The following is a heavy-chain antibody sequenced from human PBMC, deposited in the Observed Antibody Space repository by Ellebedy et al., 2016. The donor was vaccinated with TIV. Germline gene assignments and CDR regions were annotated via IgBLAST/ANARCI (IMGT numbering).Heavy chain of an antibody. D-gene: IGHD3-22*01. V-gene: IGHV4-59*01. J-gene: IGHJ3*02. CDR1: GGSISTYY. CDR3: ARVRYDDSRGYSPDAFDI. CDR2: IYYSGCT. Sequence: MPSETLSLTCTVSGGSISTYYWSWIRQPPGKGLECIGYIYYSGCTNDNPSLKRRVTMSVDTSKNQFSLKLSSVTAADTAVYYCARVRYDDSRGYSPDAFDIWGQGTMVTVSS.